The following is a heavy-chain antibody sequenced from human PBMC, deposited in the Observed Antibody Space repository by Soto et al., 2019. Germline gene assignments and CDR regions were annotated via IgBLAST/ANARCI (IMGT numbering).Heavy chain of an antibody. CDR1: GGSISSYY. CDR2: IYYSGST. CDR3: ARSHSSSLEYSDY. Sequence: PSETLSLTCTVSGGSISSYYWSWIRQPPGKGLEWIGYIYYSGSTYYNPSLKSRVTISIDTSKNQFSLKLSSVTAADTAVYYCARSHSSSLEYSDYWGQGTLVTVSS. D-gene: IGHD6-13*01. J-gene: IGHJ4*02. V-gene: IGHV4-59*12.